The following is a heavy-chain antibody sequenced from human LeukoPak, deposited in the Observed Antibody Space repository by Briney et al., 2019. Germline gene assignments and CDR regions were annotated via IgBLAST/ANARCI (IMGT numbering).Heavy chain of an antibody. CDR1: GFTFSSYS. J-gene: IGHJ4*02. V-gene: IGHV1-18*01. D-gene: IGHD3-10*01. CDR3: ARHGVELLPDY. Sequence: VASVKVSCKASGFTFSSYSFTWVRQAPGQGLEWMGWNSAYNGNTNYAQNLQGRVTITTDKSTSTAYMELRSLRSDDTAIYYCARHGVELLPDYWRQGTLVTVSS. CDR2: NSAYNGNT.